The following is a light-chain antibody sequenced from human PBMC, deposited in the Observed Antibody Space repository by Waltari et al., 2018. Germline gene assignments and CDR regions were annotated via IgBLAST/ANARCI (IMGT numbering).Light chain of an antibody. Sequence: QSALTQPASVSGTPGQSITISCTGTTSDVGNFYLVPWYQHHPGKAPKLLICEVIKRPSGVSSRFSGSKSATSASLAISGLQSEDEADYFCEAWDDSLNGPVFGGGTKLTVL. CDR1: TSDVGNFYL. J-gene: IGLJ3*02. V-gene: IGLV2-14*02. CDR2: EVI. CDR3: EAWDDSLNGPV.